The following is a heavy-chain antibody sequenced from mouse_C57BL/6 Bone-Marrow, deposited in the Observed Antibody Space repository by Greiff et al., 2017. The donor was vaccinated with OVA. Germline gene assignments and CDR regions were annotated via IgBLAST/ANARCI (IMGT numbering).Heavy chain of an antibody. CDR2: IHPNSGST. CDR1: GYTFTSYW. Sequence: QVQLQQSGAELVKPGASVKLSCKASGYTFTSYWMHWVKQRPGQGLEWIGMIHPNSGSTNYNEKFKSKATLTVDKSSSTAYMQLSSLTSEDSAVYYCARYYDYGEAYWGQGTLVTVSA. J-gene: IGHJ3*01. D-gene: IGHD2-4*01. V-gene: IGHV1-64*01. CDR3: ARYYDYGEAY.